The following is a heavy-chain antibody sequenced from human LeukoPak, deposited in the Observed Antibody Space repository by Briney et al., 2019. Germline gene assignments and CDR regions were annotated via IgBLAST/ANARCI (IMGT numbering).Heavy chain of an antibody. D-gene: IGHD3-10*01. Sequence: GGSLRLSCAASGFTVSSNYMSWVRQAPGKGLEWVSVIYSGGSTYYADSLKGRFTISRDNSKNTVYLQMNSLRAEDTAIYYCARCRGLLDPFDYWGQGILVTVSS. J-gene: IGHJ4*02. CDR2: IYSGGST. CDR3: ARCRGLLDPFDY. CDR1: GFTVSSNY. V-gene: IGHV3-53*01.